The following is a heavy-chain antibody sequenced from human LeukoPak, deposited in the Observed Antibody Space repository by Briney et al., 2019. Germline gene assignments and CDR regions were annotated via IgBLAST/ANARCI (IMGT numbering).Heavy chain of an antibody. V-gene: IGHV1-69*01. CDR2: IIPIFGTP. CDR3: ARVSANDSSGYALDY. CDR1: GGTFSSYA. J-gene: IGHJ4*02. Sequence: GSSVKVSCKASGGTFSSYAVSWVRQAPGQGLEWMGGIIPIFGTPKYAQKFQGRITITADESTSTAYMELSSLRSEDTAVYYCARVSANDSSGYALDYWGQGTLVTVSS. D-gene: IGHD3-22*01.